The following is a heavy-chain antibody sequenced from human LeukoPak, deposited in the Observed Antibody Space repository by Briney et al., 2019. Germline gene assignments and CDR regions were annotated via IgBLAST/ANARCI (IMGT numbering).Heavy chain of an antibody. CDR3: ARDLAYCGGDCYSGYFDY. CDR2: ISSSGSTI. J-gene: IGHJ4*02. D-gene: IGHD2-21*02. Sequence: GGSLRLSCAASGFTFSDYYMSWIRQAPGKGLEWVSYISSSGSTIYYADPVKGRFTISRDNAKNSLYLQMNSLRAEDTAVYYCARDLAYCGGDCYSGYFDYWGQGTLVTVSS. V-gene: IGHV3-11*01. CDR1: GFTFSDYY.